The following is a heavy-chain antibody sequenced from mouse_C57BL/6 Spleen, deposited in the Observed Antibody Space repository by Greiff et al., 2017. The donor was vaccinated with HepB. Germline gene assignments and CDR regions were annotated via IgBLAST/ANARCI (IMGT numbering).Heavy chain of an antibody. V-gene: IGHV5-4*01. CDR2: ISDGGSYT. CDR1: GFTFSSYA. Sequence: EVQLVESGGGLVKPGGSLKLSCAASGFTFSSYAMSWVRQTPEKRLEWVATISDGGSYTYYPDNVKGRFTISRDNAKNNLYLQMSHLKSEDTAMYYCASLYGYDGEFAYWGQGTLVTVSA. J-gene: IGHJ3*01. CDR3: ASLYGYDGEFAY. D-gene: IGHD2-2*01.